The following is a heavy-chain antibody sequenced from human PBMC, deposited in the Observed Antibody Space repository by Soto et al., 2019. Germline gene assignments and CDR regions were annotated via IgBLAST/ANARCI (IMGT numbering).Heavy chain of an antibody. CDR3: ARGRSNSRGWYLYYCGMDV. V-gene: IGHV4-34*01. CDR1: GGSFSGYY. J-gene: IGHJ6*02. Sequence: SLTCAVYGGSFSGYYWSWISQPPGTGLEWIGEINHSGSTNYNPSLKRRVTISVDTTKNQFSLKLSSVTAADTAVYYYARGRSNSRGWYLYYCGMDVWGQCTTVTVSS. D-gene: IGHD6-19*01. CDR2: INHSGST.